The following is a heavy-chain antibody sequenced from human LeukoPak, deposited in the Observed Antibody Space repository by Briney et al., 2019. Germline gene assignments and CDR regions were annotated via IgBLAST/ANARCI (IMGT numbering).Heavy chain of an antibody. J-gene: IGHJ6*04. CDR1: GFTFSSYG. D-gene: IGHD3-10*02. V-gene: IGHV3-30*02. CDR3: AELGITMIGGV. CDR2: IRYDGVTK. Sequence: GGSLRLSCAASGFTFSSYGMHWVRQAPGKGLEWVAFIRYDGVTKYYADSVKGRFTISRDNSKNTLYVQMNSLRAEDTAVYYCAELGITMIGGVWGKGTTVTISS.